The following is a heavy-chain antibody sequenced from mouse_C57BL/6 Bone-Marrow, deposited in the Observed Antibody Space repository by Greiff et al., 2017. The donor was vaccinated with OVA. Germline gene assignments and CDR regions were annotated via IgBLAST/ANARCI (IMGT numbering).Heavy chain of an antibody. CDR3: TRWGYFDD. CDR2: IDPETGGA. CDR1: GSTFTDYE. Sequence: VQLQESGAELVRPGASVTLSCKASGSTFTDYEMHWVKQTPVHGLEWIGAIDPETGGAAYNQKFKGKAILTADKSSSTAYLELRSLTSEDSAVYYCTRWGYFDDWGQGTTLTVSS. V-gene: IGHV1-15*01. J-gene: IGHJ2*01.